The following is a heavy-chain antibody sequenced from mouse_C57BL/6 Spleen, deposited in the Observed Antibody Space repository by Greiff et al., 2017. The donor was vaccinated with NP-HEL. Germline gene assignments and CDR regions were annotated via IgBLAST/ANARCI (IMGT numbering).Heavy chain of an antibody. D-gene: IGHD1-1*01. CDR1: GYTFTSYW. CDR3: ARLGSSGGYFDV. CDR2: INPSNGGT. V-gene: IGHV1-53*01. Sequence: VQRVESGTELVKPGASVKLSCKASGYTFTSYWMHWVKQRPGQGLEWIGNINPSNGGTNYNEKFKSKATLTVDKSSSTAYMQLSSLTSEDSAVYYCARLGSSGGYFDVWGTGTTVTVSS. J-gene: IGHJ1*03.